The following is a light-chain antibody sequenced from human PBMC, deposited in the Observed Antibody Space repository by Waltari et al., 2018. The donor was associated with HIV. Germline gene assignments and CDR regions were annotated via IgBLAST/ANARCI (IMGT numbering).Light chain of an antibody. Sequence: SYVLTQPPSLSVAPAQTARIPCAGHKIGSKRVHWYPQKPGQAPVLVVYDDSDRPSGIPERFSGSNSGNTATLTITRVDAGDEADYYCQVWDSSSDHPQVVFGGETKLTVL. V-gene: IGLV3-21*02. J-gene: IGLJ2*01. CDR1: KIGSKR. CDR3: QVWDSSSDHPQVV. CDR2: DDS.